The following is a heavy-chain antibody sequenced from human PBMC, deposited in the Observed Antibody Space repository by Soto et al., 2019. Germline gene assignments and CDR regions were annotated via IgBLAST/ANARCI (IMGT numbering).Heavy chain of an antibody. CDR1: GYTFTGYY. D-gene: IGHD2-15*01. CDR3: ARDSFCSGGSCYFYFDY. Sequence: QVQLVQSGAEVKKPGASVKISCKASGYTFTGYYMHWVRQAPGQGLEWMGWINPNSGGTNYAQKLQGWVTMTRDTSISTAYMELSRLRSDDTAVYYCARDSFCSGGSCYFYFDYWGQGTLVTVSS. V-gene: IGHV1-2*04. CDR2: INPNSGGT. J-gene: IGHJ4*02.